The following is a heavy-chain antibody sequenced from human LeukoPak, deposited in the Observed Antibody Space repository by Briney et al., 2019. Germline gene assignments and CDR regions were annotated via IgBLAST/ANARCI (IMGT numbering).Heavy chain of an antibody. V-gene: IGHV4-61*02. CDR3: ARSFSEKYYFES. CDR1: GDSISRGRYY. Sequence: PSETLSLTCTVSGDSISRGRYYWSWVRQPAGKELEWIGRIYASGKTDYNPYTPSLKSRVAMSLDTSKNQVSLYLTSVTAADTAMYFCARSFSEKYYFESWGQGTLVTVSS. CDR2: IYASGKT. J-gene: IGHJ4*02. D-gene: IGHD1-26*01.